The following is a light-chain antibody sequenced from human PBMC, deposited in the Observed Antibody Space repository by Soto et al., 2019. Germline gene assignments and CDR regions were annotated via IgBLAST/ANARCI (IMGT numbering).Light chain of an antibody. Sequence: SVLTQPASVSGSPGQSITISCTGTSSDVGGYNYVSWYQQHPGKAPKLMIYDVSNRPSGVSNRFSGSKSGNTASLTISGLQADDEADYYCSSYTSSSTGVFGTGTKVTVL. J-gene: IGLJ1*01. CDR1: SSDVGGYNY. CDR2: DVS. CDR3: SSYTSSSTGV. V-gene: IGLV2-14*01.